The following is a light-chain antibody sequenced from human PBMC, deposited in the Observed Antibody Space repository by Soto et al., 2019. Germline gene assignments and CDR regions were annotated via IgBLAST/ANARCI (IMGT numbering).Light chain of an antibody. CDR2: AAS. J-gene: IGKJ1*01. CDR3: QKYDSAPQT. Sequence: DSQITQSPSSLSASIGDRVTITCRASQGIAKYLAWYQQKPGEVPRLLIYAASTLQSGVPSRFGGSGSGTDFTLTISSLQPEDVATYYCQKYDSAPQTFGQGTKVEI. CDR1: QGIAKY. V-gene: IGKV1-27*01.